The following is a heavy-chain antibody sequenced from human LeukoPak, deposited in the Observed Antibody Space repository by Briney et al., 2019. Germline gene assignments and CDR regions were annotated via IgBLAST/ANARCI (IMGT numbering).Heavy chain of an antibody. J-gene: IGHJ4*02. CDR3: ARQNDFRLDY. CDR2: IYPGDSDT. Sequence: GESLKISCQGSGYTFSSYWIGWVRQSPGKGLEWMGNIYPGDSDTRYSPSLQGQVTISVDTSIGTAYLQWSSLKASDTAIYYCARQNDFRLDYWGQGTLVTVSS. V-gene: IGHV5-51*01. D-gene: IGHD3-3*01. CDR1: GYTFSSYW.